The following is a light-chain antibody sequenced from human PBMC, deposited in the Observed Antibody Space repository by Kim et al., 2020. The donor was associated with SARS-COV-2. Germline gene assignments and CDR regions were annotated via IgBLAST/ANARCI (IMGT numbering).Light chain of an antibody. Sequence: SMSPGARATRSCRASRGVSSDLAWYQQKPGQAPRLLIYGASTRVTGIPARFSGSGSGTEFTLTISSLQSEDSAVYYCQQYNNWGTFGQGTKVDIK. CDR3: QQYNNWGT. V-gene: IGKV3-15*01. CDR1: RGVSSD. CDR2: GAS. J-gene: IGKJ1*01.